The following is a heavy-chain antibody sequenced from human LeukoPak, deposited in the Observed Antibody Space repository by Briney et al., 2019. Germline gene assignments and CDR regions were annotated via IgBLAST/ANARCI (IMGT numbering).Heavy chain of an antibody. V-gene: IGHV4-59*01. Sequence: SETLSLTCTVSGGSISSYYWSWIRQPPGKGLEWIGYIYYSGSTNYNPSLKSRVTISVDTSKNHFSLKLSSVTAADTAVYYCARFDSGYDIEFDYWGQGTLVTVSS. CDR3: ARFDSGYDIEFDY. J-gene: IGHJ4*02. CDR1: GGSISSYY. D-gene: IGHD5-12*01. CDR2: IYYSGST.